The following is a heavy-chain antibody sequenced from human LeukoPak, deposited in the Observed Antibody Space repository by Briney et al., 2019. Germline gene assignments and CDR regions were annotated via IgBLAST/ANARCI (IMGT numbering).Heavy chain of an antibody. Sequence: GGSLRLSCAASGFTFSSYAMSWVRQAPGKGLEWVSVIYSGGSTYYADSVKGRFTISRDNSKNTLYLQMNSLRAEDTAVYYCARGGAVAGIRYGMDVWGQGTTVTVSS. V-gene: IGHV3-66*01. CDR2: IYSGGST. J-gene: IGHJ6*02. CDR3: ARGGAVAGIRYGMDV. D-gene: IGHD6-19*01. CDR1: GFTFSSYA.